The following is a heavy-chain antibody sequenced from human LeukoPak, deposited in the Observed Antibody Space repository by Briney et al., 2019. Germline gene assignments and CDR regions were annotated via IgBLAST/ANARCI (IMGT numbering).Heavy chain of an antibody. V-gene: IGHV1-2*02. Sequence: GASVKVSCKASGYTFTGYYMHWVRQAPGQGLEWMGWINPNSGGTNYAQKFQGRVTMTRDTSISTAYMELSRLRSDDTAVYYCAREGAMYYDFWSGYYTGWFDPWGQGTLVTVSS. CDR1: GYTFTGYY. CDR2: INPNSGGT. J-gene: IGHJ5*02. D-gene: IGHD3-3*01. CDR3: AREGAMYYDFWSGYYTGWFDP.